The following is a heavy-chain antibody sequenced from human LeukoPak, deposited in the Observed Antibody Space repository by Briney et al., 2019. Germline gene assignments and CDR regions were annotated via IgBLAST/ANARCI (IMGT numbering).Heavy chain of an antibody. J-gene: IGHJ3*02. Sequence: PGGSLRLSCAASGFTFSSYAMHWVRQAPGKGLEWVAVISYDGSNKYYADSVKGRFTISRDNSKNTLYLQMNSLRAEDTAVYYCANGKSYDPVGIWGQGTMVTVSS. D-gene: IGHD3-22*01. CDR2: ISYDGSNK. CDR3: ANGKSYDPVGI. V-gene: IGHV3-30-3*01. CDR1: GFTFSSYA.